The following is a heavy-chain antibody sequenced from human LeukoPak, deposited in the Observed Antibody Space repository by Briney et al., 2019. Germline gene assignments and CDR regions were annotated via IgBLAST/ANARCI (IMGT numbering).Heavy chain of an antibody. Sequence: GESLRLSCAASEFTFSSYTMNWVRQAPGKGLEWVSSISNNSSYIYYADSVKGRFTISIDNAKNSPYLQMNSLIAEDTAVYYCARCITIFGVVDYYMDVWGKGTTVTVSS. J-gene: IGHJ6*03. CDR3: ARCITIFGVVDYYMDV. CDR1: EFTFSSYT. D-gene: IGHD3-3*01. V-gene: IGHV3-21*01. CDR2: ISNNSSYI.